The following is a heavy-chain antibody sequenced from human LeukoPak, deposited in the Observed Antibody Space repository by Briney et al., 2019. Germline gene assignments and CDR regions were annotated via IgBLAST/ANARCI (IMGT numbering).Heavy chain of an antibody. CDR2: VHSNSGNT. CDR1: GYPFTTWE. J-gene: IGHJ5*02. V-gene: IGHV1-8*01. CDR3: ARGPRNDP. Sequence: VASVKVSCKTSGYPFTTWEINWVRQAAGQGLEWMGWVHSNSGNTAYAQKFQGRVTMTRDTSISTAYMELSGLRFDDTAVYFCARGPRNDPWGQGTLVTVSS. D-gene: IGHD1-14*01.